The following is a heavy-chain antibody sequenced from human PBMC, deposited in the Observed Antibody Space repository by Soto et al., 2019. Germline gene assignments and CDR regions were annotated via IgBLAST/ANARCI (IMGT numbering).Heavy chain of an antibody. CDR2: IYYIGSV. CDR3: ARSSAADRPRVGYYYYMDV. CDR1: SDSISRSHW. Sequence: SETLSLTCAVSSDSISRSHWLTWVRQSPGKGLEWLGDIYYIGSVYYNPSLRSRISISMDTSKNQFSLQLSSVTPEDTAVYYCARSSAADRPRVGYYYYMDVWGKGTTVTVSS. J-gene: IGHJ6*03. V-gene: IGHV4-4*02. D-gene: IGHD2-15*01.